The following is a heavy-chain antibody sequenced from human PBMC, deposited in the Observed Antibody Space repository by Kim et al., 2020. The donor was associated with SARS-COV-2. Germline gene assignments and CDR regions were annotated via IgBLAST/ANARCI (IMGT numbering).Heavy chain of an antibody. CDR1: GYTFTSYY. CDR2: INPSGCST. CDR3: ARDLSRFVDLWGIVGASPLSNGMDV. Sequence: ASVKVSFKASGYTFTSYYMHWVRQAPGQGLEWMGIINPSGCSTSYAQKFQGRVTMTRDTSTSTVHMELSSLRSEDTAVYYCARDLSRFVDLWGIVGASPLSNGMDVWGQGTTVTVSS. D-gene: IGHD1-26*01. V-gene: IGHV1-46*01. J-gene: IGHJ6*02.